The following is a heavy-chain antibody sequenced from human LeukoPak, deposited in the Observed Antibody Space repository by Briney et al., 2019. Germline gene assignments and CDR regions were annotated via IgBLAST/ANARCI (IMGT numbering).Heavy chain of an antibody. D-gene: IGHD3-9*01. J-gene: IGHJ4*02. CDR1: GGSISSSNW. Sequence: SGTLSLTCAVSGGSISSSNWWSWVRQPPGKGLEWIGEINHSGSTNYNPSPKSRVTISVDTSKNQFSLKLSSVTAADTAVYYCARLRYKIFDYWGQGTLVTVSS. CDR3: ARLRYKIFDY. V-gene: IGHV4-4*02. CDR2: INHSGST.